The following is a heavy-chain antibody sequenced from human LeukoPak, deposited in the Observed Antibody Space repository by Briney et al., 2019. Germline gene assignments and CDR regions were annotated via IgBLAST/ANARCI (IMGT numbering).Heavy chain of an antibody. Sequence: SETLSLTCTVSGGSISSYYWSWIRQPAGKGLEWIGRIHTSGSTDYNPSLKSRVTMSLDTSRNQFFLKLSTVTAADTAVYYCARKDGDFWGQGTLVTVSS. CDR3: ARKDGDF. CDR1: GGSISSYY. CDR2: IHTSGST. J-gene: IGHJ4*02. V-gene: IGHV4-4*07.